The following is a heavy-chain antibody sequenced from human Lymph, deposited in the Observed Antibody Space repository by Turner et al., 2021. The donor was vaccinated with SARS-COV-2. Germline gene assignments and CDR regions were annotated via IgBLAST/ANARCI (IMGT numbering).Heavy chain of an antibody. D-gene: IGHD3-10*01. J-gene: IGHJ3*01. CDR2: IYSGGST. Sequence: EVQLVESGGGLVQPGGSPTLTRAASGIIVSRNHMSWVRQAPGRGLEWVSVIYSGGSTYYADSVKVRFTISRDNSKNTLYLQMNSLRAEDTAVYYCARDFREGAFDVGGQGTMVTISS. V-gene: IGHV3-66*01. CDR1: GIIVSRNH. CDR3: ARDFREGAFDV.